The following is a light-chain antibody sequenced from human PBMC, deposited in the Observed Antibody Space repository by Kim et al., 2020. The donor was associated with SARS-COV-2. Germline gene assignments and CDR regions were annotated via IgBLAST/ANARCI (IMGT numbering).Light chain of an antibody. CDR2: GKN. V-gene: IGLV3-19*01. J-gene: IGLJ2*01. CDR1: SLRSYY. Sequence: SSELTQDPAVSVALGQTVRITCQGDSLRSYYASWYQQKPGQAPVLVIYGKNNRPSGIPDRFSGSSSGNTASLPTTGAQAEDEADYYCNSRDSSGNHRVVF. CDR3: NSRDSSGNHRVV.